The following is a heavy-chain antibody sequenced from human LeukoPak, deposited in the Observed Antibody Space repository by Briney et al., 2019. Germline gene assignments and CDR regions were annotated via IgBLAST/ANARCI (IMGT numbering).Heavy chain of an antibody. CDR1: GYTFTGYY. Sequence: GGSVKVSCKASGYTFTGYYMHWVRQAPGQGLEWMGRINPNSGGTNYAQQFQGRVTMTRDTSISTAYMELSRLRSDDTAVYYCARAYITMVRGVQPLLFYWGQGTLVTVSS. V-gene: IGHV1-2*06. D-gene: IGHD3-10*01. CDR2: INPNSGGT. CDR3: ARAYITMVRGVQPLLFY. J-gene: IGHJ4*02.